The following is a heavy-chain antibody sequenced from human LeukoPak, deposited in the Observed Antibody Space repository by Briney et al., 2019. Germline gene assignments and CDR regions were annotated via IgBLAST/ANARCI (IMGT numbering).Heavy chain of an antibody. CDR2: IKQDGSEK. D-gene: IGHD5-18*01. CDR3: ARGGSGYSYGKIDS. V-gene: IGHV3-7*01. J-gene: IGHJ4*02. Sequence: GGSLRLSCAASGFTFSSRDWMTWVRQAPGKGLEWVANIKQDGSEKYYVDSVKGRFTISRDNAKNSLYLQMNSLRDEDTAVYYCARGGSGYSYGKIDSWGQGILVTVSS. CDR1: GFTFSSRDW.